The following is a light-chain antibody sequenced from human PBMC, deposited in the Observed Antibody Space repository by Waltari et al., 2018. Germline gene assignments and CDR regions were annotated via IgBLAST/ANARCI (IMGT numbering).Light chain of an antibody. V-gene: IGKV3-15*01. J-gene: IGKJ2*01. CDR2: GAS. CDR1: QSVSSN. CDR3: QQYNNWPLYT. Sequence: IVMTQSPATLSVSPGEGATLSCRVSQSVSSNLAWYQQKPGQAPRLLIYGASTRATGLPVRFSGSGSGTEFTLTISSLQSEDFVVYYCQQYNNWPLYTFGQGTKLEI.